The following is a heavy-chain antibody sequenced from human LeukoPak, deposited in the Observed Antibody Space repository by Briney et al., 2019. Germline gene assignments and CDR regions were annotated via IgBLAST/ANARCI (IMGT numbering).Heavy chain of an antibody. D-gene: IGHD5-18*01. J-gene: IGHJ4*02. CDR1: GGSISSGDYS. Sequence: TLSLTCTVSGGSISSGDYSWSWIRQPPGKALEWLALIYWNDDQRYNPSLKTRLTIAKDTSKNQVVLTMTNMDPVDTATYYCAHEERYSFHLFDNWGQGTLVTVSS. CDR3: AHEERYSFHLFDN. V-gene: IGHV2-5*01. CDR2: IYWNDDQ.